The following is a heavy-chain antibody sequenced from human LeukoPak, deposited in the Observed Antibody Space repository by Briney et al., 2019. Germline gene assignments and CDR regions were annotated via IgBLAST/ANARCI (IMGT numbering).Heavy chain of an antibody. Sequence: SSETLSLTCTVSGGSISSSSYYWGWIRQPPGKGLEWIGSIYYSGSTYYNPSLKSRVTISVDTSKNQFSLKLSSVTAADTAVYYCARPTLFNFWSGYWGMDWGQGTLVTVSS. CDR2: IYYSGST. J-gene: IGHJ4*02. CDR3: ARPTLFNFWSGYWGMD. D-gene: IGHD3-3*01. CDR1: GGSISSSSYY. V-gene: IGHV4-39*01.